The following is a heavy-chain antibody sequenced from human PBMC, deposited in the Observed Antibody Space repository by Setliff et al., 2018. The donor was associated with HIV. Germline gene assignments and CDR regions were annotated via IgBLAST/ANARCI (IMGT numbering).Heavy chain of an antibody. CDR3: VNPSGAMGDFDS. CDR2: IYYHGST. D-gene: IGHD3-16*01. J-gene: IGHJ4*02. V-gene: IGHV4-39*01. Sequence: PSETLSLTCTVSGGSISSTSYFWGWIRQPPGKGLEWIGTIYYHGSTYYNPSLKSRVTISIDTSKNQFSPQLTSVTAADTAVYYCVNPSGAMGDFDSWGQGTLVTVSS. CDR1: GGSISSTSYF.